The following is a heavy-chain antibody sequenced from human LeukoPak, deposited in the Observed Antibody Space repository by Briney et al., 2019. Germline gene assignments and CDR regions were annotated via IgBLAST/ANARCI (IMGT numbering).Heavy chain of an antibody. J-gene: IGHJ3*02. Sequence: SETLSLTCTVSGGSISSYYWSWIRQPPEKGLEWIGYVYYSGNTNYNPSLKSRVTISLDTSKNQFSLKLRSVTAADTAVYYCARDTRDAFDIWGQGTMVTVSS. CDR1: GGSISSYY. CDR3: ARDTRDAFDI. CDR2: VYYSGNT. V-gene: IGHV4-59*01.